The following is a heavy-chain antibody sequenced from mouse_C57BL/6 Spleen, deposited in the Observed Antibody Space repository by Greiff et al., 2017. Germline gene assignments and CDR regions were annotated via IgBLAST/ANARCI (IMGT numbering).Heavy chain of an antibody. Sequence: VQLQQSGPELVKPGASVKISCKASGYTFTDYYMNWVKQSHGKSLEWIGDINPNNGGTSYNQKFKGKATLTVDKSSSTAYMELRSLTSEDSAVYYCARRYYYGSSDEAWFAYWGQGTLVTVSA. CDR3: ARRYYYGSSDEAWFAY. J-gene: IGHJ3*01. D-gene: IGHD1-1*01. V-gene: IGHV1-26*01. CDR2: INPNNGGT. CDR1: GYTFTDYY.